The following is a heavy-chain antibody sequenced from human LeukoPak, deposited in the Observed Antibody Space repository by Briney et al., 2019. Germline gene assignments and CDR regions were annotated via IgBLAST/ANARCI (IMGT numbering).Heavy chain of an antibody. CDR1: GFTFSSYS. J-gene: IGHJ4*02. V-gene: IGHV3-48*01. D-gene: IGHD6-13*01. CDR2: ISRSSTTI. CDR3: GRDLKGYTSSGGVDY. Sequence: GGSLRLSCAASGFTFSSYSMNWVRQAPGKGLEWISYISRSSTTISYADSVKGRFTISRDSTRNAVYLQMNTLSAEDTAVYYCGRDLKGYTSSGGVDYWGQGTLVIVSS.